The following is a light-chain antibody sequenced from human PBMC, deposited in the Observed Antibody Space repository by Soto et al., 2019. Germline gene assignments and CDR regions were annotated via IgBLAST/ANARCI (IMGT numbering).Light chain of an antibody. Sequence: QSVLMQPPSVSAAPGQKVTISCSGSHSNVGRNDVSWYQHLPGTAPKLLIYDTNKRPSVIPDRFSGSRSGTSATLVVTGLQTGDEADYYCGTWDTSLSAVVFGGGTQLTVL. CDR3: GTWDTSLSAVV. CDR2: DTN. J-gene: IGLJ2*01. CDR1: HSNVGRND. V-gene: IGLV1-51*01.